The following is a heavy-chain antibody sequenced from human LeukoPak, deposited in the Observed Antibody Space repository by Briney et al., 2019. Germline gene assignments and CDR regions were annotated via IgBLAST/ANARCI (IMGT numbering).Heavy chain of an antibody. CDR1: GFTFTTYT. D-gene: IGHD7-27*01. Sequence: PGGSLRLSCAASGFTFTTYTMSWVRQAPGKGLEWVSAISGSGISTYYADSVKGRFTISRDNSKNTLYLQMNSLRAEDTAVYYCARDCRDPNWGSEFLGDAFDIWGQGTMVTVSS. J-gene: IGHJ3*02. CDR3: ARDCRDPNWGSEFLGDAFDI. V-gene: IGHV3-23*01. CDR2: ISGSGIST.